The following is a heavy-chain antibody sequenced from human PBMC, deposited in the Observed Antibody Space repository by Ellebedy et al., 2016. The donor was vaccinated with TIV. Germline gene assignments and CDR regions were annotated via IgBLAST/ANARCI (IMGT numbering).Heavy chain of an antibody. D-gene: IGHD6-13*01. CDR3: ARDLLIAGTADY. J-gene: IGHJ4*02. Sequence: GESLKISCAASGFTFSNYNMNWVRQAPGKGLEWVSYINSSSTTIYYADSVRGRFTISRDNAKKSLYLQMTSLRGEDTAIYYCARDLLIAGTADYWGQGTLVTVSS. V-gene: IGHV3-48*04. CDR2: INSSSTTI. CDR1: GFTFSNYN.